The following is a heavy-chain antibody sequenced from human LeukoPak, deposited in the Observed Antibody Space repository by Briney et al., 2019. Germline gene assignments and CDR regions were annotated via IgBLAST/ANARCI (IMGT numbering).Heavy chain of an antibody. CDR3: AKDDRWLQFCC. D-gene: IGHD5-24*01. CDR2: ISSSSSYI. J-gene: IGHJ4*02. Sequence: GGSLRLSCAASGFAFSSYSMNWVRQAPGKGLEWVSSISSSSSYIYYADSVKGRFTISRDNAKNSLYLQMNSLRAEDTAVYYCAKDDRWLQFCCWGQGTLVTVSA. CDR1: GFAFSSYS. V-gene: IGHV3-21*04.